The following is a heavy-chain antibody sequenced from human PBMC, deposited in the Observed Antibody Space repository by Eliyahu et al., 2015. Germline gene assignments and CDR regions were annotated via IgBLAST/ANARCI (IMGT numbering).Heavy chain of an antibody. V-gene: IGHV3-23*01. D-gene: IGHD6-19*01. CDR1: GFXXDNYA. CDR2: VSRSGDTR. CDR3: ANSAAVAGTTSFEY. J-gene: IGHJ4*02. Sequence: EVQLLXSGGGLVXPGGSLRLSCAXSGFXXDNYAMAWVRQAPGKGLEGVSIVSRSGDTRYYADSVRGRFTISRDNSKNTLYLQMSGLRVEDTAIYYCANSAAVAGTTSFEYWGQGTLVTVSS.